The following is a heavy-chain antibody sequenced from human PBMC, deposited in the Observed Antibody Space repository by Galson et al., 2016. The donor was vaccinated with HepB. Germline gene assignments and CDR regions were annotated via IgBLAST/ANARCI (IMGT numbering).Heavy chain of an antibody. CDR3: VRLGYYDNSPIEGGFDY. J-gene: IGHJ4*02. Sequence: SLRLSCAASGFTFSSYSMKWVRQASGKGLEWVSFISSTSNYIYYADSVKGRFAVSRDNAKNSLYLQMDSLRAEDSGLYYCVRLGYYDNSPIEGGFDYWGQGTLVSVSS. CDR2: ISSTSNYI. D-gene: IGHD3-22*01. V-gene: IGHV3-21*01. CDR1: GFTFSSYS.